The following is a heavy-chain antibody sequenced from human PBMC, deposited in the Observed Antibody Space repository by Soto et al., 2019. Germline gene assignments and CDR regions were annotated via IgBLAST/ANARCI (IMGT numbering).Heavy chain of an antibody. V-gene: IGHV1-69*13. J-gene: IGHJ6*02. CDR1: GGTFSSYA. CDR3: ASHWDYYYYYGMDV. CDR2: IIPIFGTA. D-gene: IGHD3-16*01. Sequence: SVKVSCKASGGTFSSYAISWVRQAPGQGLEWMGGIIPIFGTANYAQKFQGRVTITADESTSTAYMELSSLRSEDTAVYYCASHWDYYYYYGMDVWGQGTTVTVSS.